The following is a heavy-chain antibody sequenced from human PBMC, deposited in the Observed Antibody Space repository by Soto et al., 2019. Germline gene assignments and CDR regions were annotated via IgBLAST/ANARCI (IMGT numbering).Heavy chain of an antibody. Sequence: SVQVSCKASGGSFSRQSNSWERQAPGQGLEWMGGIIPFFKAASYAQKFQGRVTITADDSKSTAYMDLYSLRSGDTAVYYCARDVPLNYYDGTFSYYAMDVWG. CDR3: ARDVPLNYYDGTFSYYAMDV. CDR2: IIPFFKAA. J-gene: IGHJ6*02. CDR1: GGSFSRQS. D-gene: IGHD3-16*01. V-gene: IGHV1-69*13.